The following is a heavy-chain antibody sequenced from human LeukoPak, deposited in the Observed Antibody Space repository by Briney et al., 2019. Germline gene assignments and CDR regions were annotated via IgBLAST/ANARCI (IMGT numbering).Heavy chain of an antibody. Sequence: GGSLRLSCAASGFTFSSYEMNWVRQAPGKWLEWVSYISSSGSTIYYADSVKGRFTISRDNAKNSLYLQMNSLRAEDTAVYYCARDRGSTEFDYWGQGTLVTVSS. CDR3: ARDRGSTEFDY. CDR2: ISSSGSTI. V-gene: IGHV3-48*03. D-gene: IGHD1-26*01. CDR1: GFTFSSYE. J-gene: IGHJ4*02.